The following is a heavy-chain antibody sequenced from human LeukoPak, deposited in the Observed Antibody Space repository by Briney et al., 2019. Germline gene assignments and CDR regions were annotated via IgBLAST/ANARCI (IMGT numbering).Heavy chain of an antibody. CDR3: ARNGDYYEKSGYYYLIDF. Sequence: SETLSLTCTVSGGSINNYYWSWIRQPPGKGLEYIGYIYYSGSANYNPSLKSRVTISVDPSKNQFSLKLSSVTAADTAVYYCARNGDYYEKSGYYYLIDFWGQGTLVTVSS. V-gene: IGHV4-59*01. J-gene: IGHJ4*02. D-gene: IGHD3-22*01. CDR1: GGSINNYY. CDR2: IYYSGSA.